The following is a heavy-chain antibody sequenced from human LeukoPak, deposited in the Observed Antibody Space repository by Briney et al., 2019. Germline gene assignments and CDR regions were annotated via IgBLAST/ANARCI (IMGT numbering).Heavy chain of an antibody. V-gene: IGHV3-21*04. CDR2: ISSSSSYI. J-gene: IGHJ4*02. D-gene: IGHD2-15*01. CDR1: GFTFSSYS. Sequence: GGSLRLSRAASGFTFSSYSMNWVRQAPGKGLEWVSSISSSSSYIYYADSVKGRFTISRDNAKNSLYLQMNSLRAEDTAVYYCARDEVVVAAELDYWGQGALVTVSS. CDR3: ARDEVVVAAELDY.